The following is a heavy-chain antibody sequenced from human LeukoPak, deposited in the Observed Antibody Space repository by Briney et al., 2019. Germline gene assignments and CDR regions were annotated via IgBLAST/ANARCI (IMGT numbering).Heavy chain of an antibody. V-gene: IGHV1-18*01. D-gene: IGHD5-18*01. CDR2: ISAYNGNT. CDR1: GYTFTSYG. CDR3: ARNSGYSYGYKWGNWFDP. Sequence: ASVSVSCKASGYTFTSYGISWVRQAPGKGLEWMGWISAYNGNTNYAQKLQGRVTMTTDTSTSTAYMELRSLRSDDTAVYYCARNSGYSYGYKWGNWFDPWGQGTLVTVSS. J-gene: IGHJ5*02.